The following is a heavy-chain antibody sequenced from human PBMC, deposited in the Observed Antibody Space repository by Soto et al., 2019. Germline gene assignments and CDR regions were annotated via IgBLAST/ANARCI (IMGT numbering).Heavy chain of an antibody. J-gene: IGHJ4*02. CDR1: GFTFSSYG. D-gene: IGHD6-13*01. CDR2: IWYDGSNK. Sequence: PGGSLRLSCAASGFTFSSYGMHWVRQAPGKGLEWVAVIWYDGSNKYYADSVKGRFTISRDNSKNTLYLQMNSLRAEDTAVYYCARGGHSSSWYYFDYWGQGTLVTVSS. V-gene: IGHV3-33*01. CDR3: ARGGHSSSWYYFDY.